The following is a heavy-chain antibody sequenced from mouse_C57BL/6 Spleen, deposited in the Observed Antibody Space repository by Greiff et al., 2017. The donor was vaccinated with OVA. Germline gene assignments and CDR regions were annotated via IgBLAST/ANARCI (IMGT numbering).Heavy chain of an antibody. CDR1: GYSITSGYS. Sequence: DVQLQESGPGLVKPSQSLSLTCSVTGYSITSGYSWNWIRQFPGNKLEWMGYISYDGSNNYNPSLKNRISITRDTSKNQFFLKLNSVTTEDTATYYCARSNPYYFDYWGQGTTLTVSS. V-gene: IGHV3-6*01. CDR2: ISYDGSN. D-gene: IGHD2-5*01. CDR3: ARSNPYYFDY. J-gene: IGHJ2*01.